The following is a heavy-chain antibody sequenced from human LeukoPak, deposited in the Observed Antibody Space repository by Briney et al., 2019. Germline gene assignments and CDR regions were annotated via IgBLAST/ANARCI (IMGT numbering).Heavy chain of an antibody. CDR1: GFTFSSYA. V-gene: IGHV3-23*01. D-gene: IGHD6-6*01. CDR2: ISGSGGKT. CDR3: AKAEYSSNYGMDV. J-gene: IGHJ6*02. Sequence: GGSLRLSCAASGFTFSSYAMSWVRQAPGKGLERVSAISGSGGKTYYADSVKGRSDNSRNNSKNTLYLQMNNLRAEDTAVYYCAKAEYSSNYGMDVWGQGTTVTVSS.